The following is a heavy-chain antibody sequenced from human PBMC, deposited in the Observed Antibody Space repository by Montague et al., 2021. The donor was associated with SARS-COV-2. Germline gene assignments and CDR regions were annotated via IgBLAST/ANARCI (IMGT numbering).Heavy chain of an antibody. CDR1: GGSFSGYY. CDR2: IYHSGST. D-gene: IGHD4/OR15-4a*01. J-gene: IGHJ4*02. V-gene: IGHV4-34*01. Sequence: SETLSLTCAVYGGSFSGYYWSWIRQPPGKGLEWIGEIYHSGSTNYNPSLKSRVTISVDTSKNQFSLRLSSVTAADTAVYYCARDATMVSHSYFDYWGQGTLVTVSS. CDR3: ARDATMVSHSYFDY.